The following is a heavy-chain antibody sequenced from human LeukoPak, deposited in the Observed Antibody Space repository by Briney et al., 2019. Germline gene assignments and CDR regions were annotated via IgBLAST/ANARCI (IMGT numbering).Heavy chain of an antibody. Sequence: GGSLRLSCAASGFTFSSYEMNWVRQAPGKGLEWVSYISSSGSTIYYADSVKGRFTISRDNSKNTLYLQMNSLRAEDTAVYSCAKDTGLGYYDSSGFDYWGQGTLVTVSS. CDR1: GFTFSSYE. V-gene: IGHV3-48*03. D-gene: IGHD3-22*01. J-gene: IGHJ4*02. CDR2: ISSSGSTI. CDR3: AKDTGLGYYDSSGFDY.